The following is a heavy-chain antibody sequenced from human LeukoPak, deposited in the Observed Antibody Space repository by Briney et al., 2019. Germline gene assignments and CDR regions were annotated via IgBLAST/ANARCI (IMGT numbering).Heavy chain of an antibody. CDR2: INPSGGST. J-gene: IGHJ4*02. Sequence: GASVKVSCKASGYTFSSYSMHWVRQAPGQGLEWMGIINPSGGSTSYAQKFQGRVTMTRDTSTSTVYMELSSLRSEDTAVYYCARDDTGDFDHWGQGTLVTVSS. CDR1: GYTFSSYS. V-gene: IGHV1-46*01. CDR3: ARDDTGDFDH. D-gene: IGHD3-10*01.